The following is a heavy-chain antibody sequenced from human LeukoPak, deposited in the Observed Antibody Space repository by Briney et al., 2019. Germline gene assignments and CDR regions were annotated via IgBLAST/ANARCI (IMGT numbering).Heavy chain of an antibody. CDR2: MNPNSGNT. V-gene: IGHV1-8*01. D-gene: IGHD3-9*01. J-gene: IGHJ6*02. Sequence: ASVKVSCKASGYTFTSYDINWVRQATGQGLEWMGWMNPNSGNTGYAQKFQGRVTMTRNTSISTAYMELSSLRSEDTAVYYCARGSYDILTGHQWYGMDVWGQGTTVTASS. CDR1: GYTFTSYD. CDR3: ARGSYDILTGHQWYGMDV.